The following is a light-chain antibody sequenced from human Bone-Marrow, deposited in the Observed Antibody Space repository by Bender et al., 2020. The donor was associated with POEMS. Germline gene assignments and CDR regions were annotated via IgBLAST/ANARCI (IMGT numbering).Light chain of an antibody. V-gene: IGLV3-10*01. CDR3: YSTDNSGYYRA. CDR2: EDT. CDR1: ALSKIC. J-gene: IGLJ2*01. Sequence: SYELTQPPSVSVSPGQTARVTCAGDALSKICTYWKQQKSAQAPVLVTYEDTKRPSGIPERFSASSSGTVATLTISGAQVEDEADYYCYSTDNSGYYRAFGGGTKLTVL.